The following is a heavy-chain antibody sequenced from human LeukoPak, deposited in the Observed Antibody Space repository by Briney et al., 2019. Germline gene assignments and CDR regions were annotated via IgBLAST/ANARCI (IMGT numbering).Heavy chain of an antibody. V-gene: IGHV3-30*18. J-gene: IGHJ4*02. Sequence: QPGGSLRLSCAASGFTFSSYAMHWVRQAPGKGLEWVAVISYDGSNKYYADSVKGRFTISRDNSKNTLYLQMNSLRAEDTAVYYCAKDIEEWLVKGGGCFDYWGQGTLVTVSS. CDR2: ISYDGSNK. CDR1: GFTFSSYA. CDR3: AKDIEEWLVKGGGCFDY. D-gene: IGHD6-19*01.